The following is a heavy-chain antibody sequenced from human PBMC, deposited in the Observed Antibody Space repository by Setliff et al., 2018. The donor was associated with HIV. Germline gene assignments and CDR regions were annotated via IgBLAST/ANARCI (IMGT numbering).Heavy chain of an antibody. V-gene: IGHV4-4*02. CDR1: GGSISSSNW. J-gene: IGHJ4*02. Sequence: KTSETLSLTCAVSGGSISSSNWWSWVRQPPGKGLEWIGEIYHSGSTNYNPSLKSRVTISVDKSKNQFSLKLSSVTAADTAVYYCARLVVVPAAIRLDYWGQGTLVTVSS. D-gene: IGHD2-2*01. CDR3: ARLVVVPAAIRLDY. CDR2: IYHSGST.